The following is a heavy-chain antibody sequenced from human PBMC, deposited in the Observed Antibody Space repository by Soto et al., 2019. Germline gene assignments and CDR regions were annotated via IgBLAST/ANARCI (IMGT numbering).Heavy chain of an antibody. CDR1: GFTFSDYY. Sequence: QVQLVESGGGLVKPGGSLRLSCAASGFTFSDYYMSWIRQAPGKGLEWVSYITSSSSYTIYADSVRGRFTISRDKAKNSMCLQMNSLRAEDTAVYYCARADHYDTSGYWKWGQGTLVTVSS. CDR2: ITSSSSYT. CDR3: ARADHYDTSGYWK. D-gene: IGHD3-22*01. J-gene: IGHJ1*01. V-gene: IGHV3-11*05.